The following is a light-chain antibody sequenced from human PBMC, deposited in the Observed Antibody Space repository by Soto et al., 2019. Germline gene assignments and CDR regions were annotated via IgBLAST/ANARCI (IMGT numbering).Light chain of an antibody. CDR3: QQYNSYSVT. J-gene: IGKJ1*01. CDR1: QSISSW. V-gene: IGKV1-5*01. Sequence: DIQMTQSPPTLSASVGDRVTITCRASQSISSWLAWYQQKPGKAPKLLIYDASSLESGVPSRFSGSGSGTEFTLTISSLQPDDFATYYCQQYNSYSVTFGQGTKVDI. CDR2: DAS.